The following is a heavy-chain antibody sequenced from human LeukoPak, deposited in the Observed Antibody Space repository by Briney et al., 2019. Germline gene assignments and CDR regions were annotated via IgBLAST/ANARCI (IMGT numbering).Heavy chain of an antibody. CDR3: AKDRSYAGDY. J-gene: IGHJ4*02. CDR2: LSDSGVYT. V-gene: IGHV3-23*01. CDR1: GFTFSNYA. D-gene: IGHD2-2*01. Sequence: GGSLRLSCAASGFTFSNYAMTWVRQAPGKGLEWVSILSDSGVYTYYADSVKGRFTISRDNSKNTLYLQMNSLRAEDTAVYYCAKDRSYAGDYWGQGTLVTVSS.